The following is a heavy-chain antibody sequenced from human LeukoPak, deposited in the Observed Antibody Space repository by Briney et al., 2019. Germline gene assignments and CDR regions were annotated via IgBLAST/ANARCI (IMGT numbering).Heavy chain of an antibody. J-gene: IGHJ4*02. CDR3: ARVLVAMIVEYYFDY. D-gene: IGHD3-22*01. CDR1: GFTFSDYY. CDR2: ISSSGSTI. V-gene: IGHV3-11*01. Sequence: GGSLRLSCAASGFTFSDYYMSWIRRAPGKGLEWVSYISSSGSTIYYADSVKGRFTISRDNAKNSLYLQMNSLRAEDTAVYYCARVLVAMIVEYYFDYWGQGTLVTVSS.